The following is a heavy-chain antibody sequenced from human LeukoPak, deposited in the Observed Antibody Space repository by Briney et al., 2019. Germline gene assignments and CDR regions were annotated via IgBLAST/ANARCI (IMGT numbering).Heavy chain of an antibody. CDR1: GYTFTSYG. J-gene: IGHJ4*02. V-gene: IGHV1-18*01. CDR2: ISAYNGNT. CDR3: ARAGGYGGNRSPFDY. Sequence: GAPVKVSCKASGYTFTSYGISRVRQAPGHGLEWMGWISAYNGNTNYAQKLQGRVTMTTDTSTSTAYMELRSLRSDDTAVYYCARAGGYGGNRSPFDYWGQGTLVTVSS. D-gene: IGHD4-23*01.